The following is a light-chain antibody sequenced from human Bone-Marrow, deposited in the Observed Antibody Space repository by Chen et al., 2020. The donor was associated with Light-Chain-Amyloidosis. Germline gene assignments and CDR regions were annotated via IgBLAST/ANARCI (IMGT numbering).Light chain of an antibody. J-gene: IGLJ3*02. CDR2: DDR. V-gene: IGLV3-21*02. CDR1: NIGSTS. Sequence: SYVLPQPSSVSVAPGQTATIACGGNNIGSTSVHWSQQTPGQAPLLVVYDDRDRPSGIPERLSGSNSGNTATLTISRVEAGDEADYYCQVWDRSSDRPVFGGGTKLTVL. CDR3: QVWDRSSDRPV.